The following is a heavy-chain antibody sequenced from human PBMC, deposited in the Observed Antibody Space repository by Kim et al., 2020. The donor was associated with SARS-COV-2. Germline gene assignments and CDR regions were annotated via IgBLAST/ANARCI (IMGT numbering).Heavy chain of an antibody. CDR2: INHSGST. Sequence: SETLSLTCAVYGGSFSGYYWSWIRQPPGKGLEWIGEINHSGSTNYNPSLKSRVTISVDTSKNQFSLKLSSVTAADTAVYYCARIPYCSGGSCWYGMDVWGQGTTVTVSS. D-gene: IGHD2-15*01. CDR1: GGSFSGYY. CDR3: ARIPYCSGGSCWYGMDV. J-gene: IGHJ6*02. V-gene: IGHV4-34*01.